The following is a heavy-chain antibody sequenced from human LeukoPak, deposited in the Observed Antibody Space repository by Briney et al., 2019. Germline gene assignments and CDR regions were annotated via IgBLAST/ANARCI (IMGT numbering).Heavy chain of an antibody. Sequence: SETLSPTCTVSGGSISSSSYYWGWIRQPPGKGLEWIGSIYYSGSTYYNPSLKSRVTISVDTSKNQFSLKLSSVTAADTAVYYCARLVRGVVNWFDPWGQGTLVTVSS. J-gene: IGHJ5*02. V-gene: IGHV4-39*01. D-gene: IGHD3-10*01. CDR2: IYYSGST. CDR1: GGSISSSSYY. CDR3: ARLVRGVVNWFDP.